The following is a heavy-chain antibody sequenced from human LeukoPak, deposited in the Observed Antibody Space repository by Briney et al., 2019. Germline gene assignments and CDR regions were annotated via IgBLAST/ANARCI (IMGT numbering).Heavy chain of an antibody. CDR2: IIPIFGTA. CDR3: ARVTRGSGSYYNPVGY. Sequence: ASVKVSCKASGGTFSTYAISWVRQAPGQGLEWMGGIIPIFGTANYAQKFQDRVTITADKSTSIAYMELSSLRSEDTAVYYCARVTRGSGSYYNPVGYWGQGTLVTVSS. D-gene: IGHD3-10*01. CDR1: GGTFSTYA. J-gene: IGHJ4*02. V-gene: IGHV1-69*06.